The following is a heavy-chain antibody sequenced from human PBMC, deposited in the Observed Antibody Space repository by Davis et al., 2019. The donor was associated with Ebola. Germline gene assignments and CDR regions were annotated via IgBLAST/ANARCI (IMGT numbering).Heavy chain of an antibody. Sequence: PGGSLRPSCAASGFTFSSYAMSWVRQAPGKGVEWVSAISGSGGSTYYADSVKGRFTISRDNSKNTLYLQMNSLRAEDTAVYYCAKVTGGEPLQIKYWGQGTLVTVSS. CDR3: AKVTGGEPLQIKY. CDR1: GFTFSSYA. V-gene: IGHV3-23*01. D-gene: IGHD1-26*01. J-gene: IGHJ4*02. CDR2: ISGSGGST.